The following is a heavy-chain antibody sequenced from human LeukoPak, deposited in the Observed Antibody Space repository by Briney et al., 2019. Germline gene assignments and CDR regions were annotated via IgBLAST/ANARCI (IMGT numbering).Heavy chain of an antibody. CDR3: AKGGMALRY. D-gene: IGHD5-24*01. CDR2: ISYDGSNK. J-gene: IGHJ4*02. V-gene: IGHV3-30*18. Sequence: GGSLRLSCAASGFTFSSYGMHWVRQAPGKGLEWVAVISYDGSNKYYADSVKGRFTISRDNSKNTLYLQMNSLRAEDTAVYYCAKGGMALRYWGQGTLVTVSS. CDR1: GFTFSSYG.